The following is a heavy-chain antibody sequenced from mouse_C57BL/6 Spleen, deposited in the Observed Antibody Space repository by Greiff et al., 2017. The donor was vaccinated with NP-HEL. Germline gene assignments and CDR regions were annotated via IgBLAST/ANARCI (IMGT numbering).Heavy chain of an antibody. CDR2: IYPGDGDT. V-gene: IGHV1-82*01. CDR1: GYAFSSSW. CDR3: ARYYGSSHDY. Sequence: QVQLQQSGPELVKPGASVKISCKASGYAFSSSWMNWVKQRPGKGLEWIGRIYPGDGDTNYNGKFKGKATLTADKSSSTAYMQLSSLTSEDSAVYFCARYYGSSHDYWGQGTTLTVSS. D-gene: IGHD1-1*01. J-gene: IGHJ2*01.